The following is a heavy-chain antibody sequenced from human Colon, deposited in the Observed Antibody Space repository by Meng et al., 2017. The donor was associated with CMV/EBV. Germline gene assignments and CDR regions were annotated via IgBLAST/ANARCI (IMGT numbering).Heavy chain of an antibody. V-gene: IGHV4-39*01. D-gene: IGHD4-17*01. CDR3: ARHETYYDYGDYVPQYYFDY. J-gene: IGHJ4*02. CDR1: GGSISTTDYY. CDR2: IFFSGTP. Sequence: SETLSLTCIVSGGSISTTDYYWGWIRQPPGKGPEWIASIFFSGTPFYNPSLRSRVTISVDKSKNQFSLRLTSVTAVDTAIYYCARHETYYDYGDYVPQYYFDYWGQGALVTVSS.